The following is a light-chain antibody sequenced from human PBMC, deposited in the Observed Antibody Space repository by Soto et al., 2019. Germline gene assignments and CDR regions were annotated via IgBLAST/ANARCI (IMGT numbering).Light chain of an antibody. V-gene: IGKV1-39*01. CDR3: QQTYSTPPT. J-gene: IGKJ1*01. CDR1: QNITNN. CDR2: AAS. Sequence: DIQITQSPSSLSSSTVDRFTITCQASQNITNNLSWYQQKAGLAPKLLIYAASSLQSGVPSRFSGSGSGTDFTLTISSLQPEDFATYYCQQTYSTPPTFGQGTKVDNK.